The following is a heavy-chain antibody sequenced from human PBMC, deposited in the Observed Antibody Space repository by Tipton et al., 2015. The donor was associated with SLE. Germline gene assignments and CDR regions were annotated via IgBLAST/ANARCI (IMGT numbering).Heavy chain of an antibody. V-gene: IGHV4-59*01. CDR3: ARGASGSYYYMDV. CDR2: IYYSGST. D-gene: IGHD3-10*01. Sequence: TLSLTCTVSGGSISSYYWSWIRQPPGKGLEWIGYIYYSGSTNYNPSLKSRVTISVDTSKNQFSLKLSSVTAADTAVYYCARGASGSYYYMDVWGKGTTVTVSS. CDR1: GGSISSYY. J-gene: IGHJ6*03.